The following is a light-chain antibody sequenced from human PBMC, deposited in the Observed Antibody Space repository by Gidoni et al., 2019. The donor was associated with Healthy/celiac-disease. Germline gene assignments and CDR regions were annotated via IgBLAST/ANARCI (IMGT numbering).Light chain of an antibody. CDR3: QQRSNWPPLYT. J-gene: IGKJ2*01. Sequence: VVPQSPATLSLSPGERATLSCRASQNVSSYLAWYQQKPGQAPRLLIYDASNRATGIPARFSGSGSGTDFTLTISSLEPEDFAVYYCQQRSNWPPLYTFGQGTKLEIK. CDR2: DAS. V-gene: IGKV3-11*01. CDR1: QNVSSY.